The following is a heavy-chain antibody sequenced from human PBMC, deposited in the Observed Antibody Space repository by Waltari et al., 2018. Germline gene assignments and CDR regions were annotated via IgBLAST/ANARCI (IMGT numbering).Heavy chain of an antibody. Sequence: AASGFTFSSYGMHWVRQAPGKGLEWVAVIWYDGSNKYYADSVKGRFTISRDNSKNTLYLQMNSLRSEDTAVYYCATRPIGSSSYWYFDLWGRGTLVTVSS. CDR1: GFTFSSYG. CDR3: ATRPIGSSSYWYFDL. J-gene: IGHJ2*01. D-gene: IGHD6-6*01. CDR2: IWYDGSNK. V-gene: IGHV3-33*08.